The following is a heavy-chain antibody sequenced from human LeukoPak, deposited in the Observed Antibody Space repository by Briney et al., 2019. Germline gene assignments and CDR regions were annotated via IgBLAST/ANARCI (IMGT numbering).Heavy chain of an antibody. D-gene: IGHD2/OR15-2a*01. Sequence: SETLSLTCTVSGGSISSSSFYWAWIRQPPGKGLEWIGSIYYSGTTYYNPSVKSRVTMSVDTSKKQSSLQLSSVTAADTAVYYCARAFTFPNWFDPWGQGTLVTVSS. CDR1: GGSISSSSFY. CDR3: ARAFTFPNWFDP. V-gene: IGHV4-39*01. CDR2: IYYSGTT. J-gene: IGHJ5*02.